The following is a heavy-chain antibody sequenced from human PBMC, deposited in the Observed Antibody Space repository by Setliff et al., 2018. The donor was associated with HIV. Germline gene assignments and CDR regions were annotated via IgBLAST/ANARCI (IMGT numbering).Heavy chain of an antibody. J-gene: IGHJ5*02. CDR1: GYSFTNYW. CDR2: IYPGDSNT. V-gene: IGHV5-51*01. D-gene: IGHD2-21*02. CDR3: ARVFPVVTAEDNRFDP. Sequence: GESLKISCKGSGYSFTNYWIGWVRQMPGKGLEWMGIIYPGDSNTRYSPSFQGQVTISADKSISAAFLQWSSLKASDTAMYYCARVFPVVTAEDNRFDPWGQGTLVTVSS.